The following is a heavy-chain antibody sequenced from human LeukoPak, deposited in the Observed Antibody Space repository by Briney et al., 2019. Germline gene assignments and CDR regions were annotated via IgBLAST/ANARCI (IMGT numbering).Heavy chain of an antibody. CDR2: IHSSATNK. CDR1: GFMFSSCD. V-gene: IGHV3-30*02. Sequence: GGSLRLSCAASGFMFSSCDMHWVRQAPGKGLEWVAFIHSSATNKYYADSLKGRFTISRDNSKNMLYLQLDSLGADDTAVYYCVKVDSDWSILDYWGQGTLVTVPS. CDR3: VKVDSDWSILDY. D-gene: IGHD2-21*01. J-gene: IGHJ4*02.